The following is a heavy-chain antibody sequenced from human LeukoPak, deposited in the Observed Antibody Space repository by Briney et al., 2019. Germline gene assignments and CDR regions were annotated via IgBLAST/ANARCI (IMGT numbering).Heavy chain of an antibody. D-gene: IGHD3-22*01. CDR3: ARDKYYYDSSGYSPLDDY. CDR1: GRTVSSYA. V-gene: IGHV1-69*05. J-gene: IGHJ4*02. CDR2: IISIFGIG. Sequence: SVEVYCKASGRTVSSYAISWVGQVPGQGLEWVGRIISIFGIGNYVQKFQGRVTITMDESTSTAYMELSSLGAEYTSVYYCARDKYYYDSSGYSPLDDYWGQGTLVTVSS.